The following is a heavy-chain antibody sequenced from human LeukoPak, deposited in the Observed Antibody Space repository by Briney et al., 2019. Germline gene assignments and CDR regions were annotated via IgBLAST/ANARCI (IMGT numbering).Heavy chain of an antibody. J-gene: IGHJ5*02. CDR2: IYYSGST. CDR3: ARTGGLNRLYYYDSSGPSWFDP. V-gene: IGHV4-59*01. D-gene: IGHD3-22*01. Sequence: SETLSLTCTVSGGSISSYYWSWIRQPPGKGLEWIGYIYYSGSTNYNPSLKSRVTISVDTSKNQFSLKLSSVTAADTAVYYCARTGGLNRLYYYDSSGPSWFDPWGQGTLVTVSS. CDR1: GGSISSYY.